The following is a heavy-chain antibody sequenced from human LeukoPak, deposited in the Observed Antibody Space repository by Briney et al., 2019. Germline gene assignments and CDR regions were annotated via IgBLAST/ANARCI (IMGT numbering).Heavy chain of an antibody. D-gene: IGHD6-13*01. CDR2: IYYSGST. J-gene: IGHJ4*02. Sequence: SETLSLTCTVSGGSISSYYWSWIRQPPGKGLEWIGYIYYSGSTNYNPSLKSRVTISVDTSKNQFSLKLSSVTAADTAVYYCARVDNSSWYYFDYWGQGTLVTVSS. CDR3: ARVDNSSWYYFDY. CDR1: GGSISSYY. V-gene: IGHV4-59*01.